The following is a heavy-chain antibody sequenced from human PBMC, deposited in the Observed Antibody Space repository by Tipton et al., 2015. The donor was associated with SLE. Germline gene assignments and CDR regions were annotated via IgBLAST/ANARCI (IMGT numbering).Heavy chain of an antibody. D-gene: IGHD3-3*01. V-gene: IGHV4-61*02. J-gene: IGHJ6*03. CDR2: IYTSGST. CDR3: ARGQLITIFGDPDYYYYMDV. CDR1: GGSISSGSYY. Sequence: TLSLTCTVSGGSISSGSYYWSWIRQPAGKGLEWIGRIYTSGSTNYNPSLKSRVTISVDTSKNQFSLKLSSVTAADTAVYYCARGQLITIFGDPDYYYYMDVWGKGTTVTVSS.